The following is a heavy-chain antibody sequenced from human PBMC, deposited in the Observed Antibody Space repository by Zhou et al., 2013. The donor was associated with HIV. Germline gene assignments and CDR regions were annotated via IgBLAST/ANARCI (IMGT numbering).Heavy chain of an antibody. Sequence: QVQLVQSGAEVKKPGSSVKVSCKASGGTLSSYGISWVRQGPGQGLEWMGRIIPVLGRTNYAPKFQDRVSIIADTSTRTVYMELSSLKSEDTAIYYCAKLVADPNDGLNWFDPWGQGTLVTVSS. D-gene: IGHD1-1*01. CDR3: AKLVADPNDGLNWFDP. CDR1: GGTLSSYG. CDR2: IIPVLGRT. V-gene: IGHV1-69*04. J-gene: IGHJ5*02.